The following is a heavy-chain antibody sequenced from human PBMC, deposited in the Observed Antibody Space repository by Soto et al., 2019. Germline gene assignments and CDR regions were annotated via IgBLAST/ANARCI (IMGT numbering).Heavy chain of an antibody. V-gene: IGHV4-59*01. CDR3: ARARLSRSWWFDP. D-gene: IGHD3-10*01. Sequence: QVQLQESGPGLVKPSETLSLTCTVSGGSIRSYYWSGIRPPPGKGLEWIGYIYYSGSTNYNPSLKSRVTISVDTSKNQFSLKLSSVTAADTAVYYCARARLSRSWWFDPWGQGTLVTVSS. CDR1: GGSIRSYY. CDR2: IYYSGST. J-gene: IGHJ5*02.